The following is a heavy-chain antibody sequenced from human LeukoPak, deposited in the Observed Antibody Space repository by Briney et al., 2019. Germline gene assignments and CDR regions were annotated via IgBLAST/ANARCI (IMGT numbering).Heavy chain of an antibody. CDR2: IWHDGSHK. Sequence: QPGGPLRLSCAASGFSFDTYAMHWVRQAPGQGLEWVALIWHDGSHKFYSNSVRGQFTISRDNSKNTVYLQMNNLRPDDTAVYYCAREIFGSGSCPDFWGQGTLVTVSS. CDR1: GFSFDTYA. CDR3: AREIFGSGSCPDF. J-gene: IGHJ4*02. V-gene: IGHV3-33*01. D-gene: IGHD3-10*01.